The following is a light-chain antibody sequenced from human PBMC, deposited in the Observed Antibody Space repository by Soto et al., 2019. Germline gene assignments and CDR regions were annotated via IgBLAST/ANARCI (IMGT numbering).Light chain of an antibody. J-gene: IGLJ2*01. CDR3: SSYTTSSTVV. CDR1: SSDVGRYNY. CDR2: DVS. Sequence: QSVLTQPASVSGSPGQSITISCTGTSSDVGRYNYVSWYQQHPGKGPKLIIYDVSNRPSGVSNRFSGSKSGNTASLTISGLRAEDEGDYSCSSYTTSSTVVFGGGTKLTVL. V-gene: IGLV2-14*01.